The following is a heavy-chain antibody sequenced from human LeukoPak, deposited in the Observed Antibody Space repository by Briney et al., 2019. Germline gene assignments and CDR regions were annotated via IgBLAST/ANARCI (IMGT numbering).Heavy chain of an antibody. V-gene: IGHV4-4*07. J-gene: IGHJ5*02. CDR3: ARDEWISSSWVNWFDP. CDR2: IYTSGST. D-gene: IGHD6-13*01. Sequence: SETLFLTCTVSGGSISSYYWSWIRQPAGKGLEWIGRIYTSGSTDYNPSLKSRVTMSVDTSKKQFSLKLRSVTAADTAVYYCARDEWISSSWVNWFDPWGQGTLVTVSS. CDR1: GGSISSYY.